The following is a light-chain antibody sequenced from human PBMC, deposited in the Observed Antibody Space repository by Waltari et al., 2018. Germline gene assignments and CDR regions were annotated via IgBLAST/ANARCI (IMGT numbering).Light chain of an antibody. CDR1: QGIRND. V-gene: IGKV1-17*01. J-gene: IGKJ4*01. Sequence: DIKMTKSPSSLSASVGDRVTLTCRASQGIRNDLSWFQQIPGKAPKRLIYAASSLQSGVPSRFSGSGSWTEFTLTISTLQPEDFATYYCLQHNSYPLTFGGGKKGE. CDR2: AAS. CDR3: LQHNSYPLT.